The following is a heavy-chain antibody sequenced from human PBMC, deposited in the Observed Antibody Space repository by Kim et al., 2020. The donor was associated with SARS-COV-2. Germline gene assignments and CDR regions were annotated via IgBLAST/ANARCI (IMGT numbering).Heavy chain of an antibody. V-gene: IGHV3-30*07. Sequence: NGRFTISRDNSQNTLYLQMNSLRAEDTAVYYCARDYDYVWGSYRYAFDIWGQGTMVTVSS. D-gene: IGHD3-16*02. J-gene: IGHJ3*02. CDR3: ARDYDYVWGSYRYAFDI.